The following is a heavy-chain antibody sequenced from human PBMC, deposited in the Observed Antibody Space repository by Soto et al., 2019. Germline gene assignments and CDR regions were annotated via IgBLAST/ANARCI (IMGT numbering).Heavy chain of an antibody. CDR1: GFTFSTYT. CDR3: ARSHLYYDSSGYPDY. Sequence: GGSLRLSCAASGFTFSTYTMNWVRQAPGKGLEWVSGIYGSGSSTYYADSVKGRFTISRDNSKNTPYLQMNSLRAEDTAVYYCARSHLYYDSSGYPDYWGQGTLVTVSS. J-gene: IGHJ4*02. V-gene: IGHV3-23*01. D-gene: IGHD3-22*01. CDR2: IYGSGSST.